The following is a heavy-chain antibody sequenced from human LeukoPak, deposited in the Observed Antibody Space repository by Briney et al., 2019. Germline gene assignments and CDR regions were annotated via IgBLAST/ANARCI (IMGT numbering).Heavy chain of an antibody. CDR1: GFTFSSYD. CDR3: ARARSSTIEAYYMDV. V-gene: IGHV3-13*01. D-gene: IGHD2-2*01. J-gene: IGHJ6*03. CDR2: IGTAGDT. Sequence: GGSLRLSCAASGFTFSSYDMHWVRQATGKGLEWVSAIGTAGDTYYPGSVKGRFTISREHAKNSLYLQMNSLRAGDTAVYYCARARSSTIEAYYMDVWGKGTTVTVSS.